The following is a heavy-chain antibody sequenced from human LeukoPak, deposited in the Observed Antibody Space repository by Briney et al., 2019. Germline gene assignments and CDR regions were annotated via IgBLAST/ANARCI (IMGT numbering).Heavy chain of an antibody. CDR2: IKEDGSEK. CDR3: ARRGSTDY. Sequence: GGSLRLSCAASGFSFSGYWMTWVRQAPGKGLEWVANIKEDGSEKYYADFVKGRFTTSRDNAKNSLDLQMNSLRAEDTAVYYCARRGSTDYWGHGTLVTVSS. D-gene: IGHD2/OR15-2a*01. V-gene: IGHV3-7*03. J-gene: IGHJ4*01. CDR1: GFSFSGYW.